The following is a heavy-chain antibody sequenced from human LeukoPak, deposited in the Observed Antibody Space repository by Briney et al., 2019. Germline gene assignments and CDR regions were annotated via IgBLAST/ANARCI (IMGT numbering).Heavy chain of an antibody. Sequence: GGSLRLSCAASGFTVSSNYMSWVRQAPGKGLEWVSVIYSGGSTYYADSVKGRFTISKDNSNNTLYLQMNSLRAEDTAVYYCAAITIFGVGYFDYWGQGTLVTVSS. J-gene: IGHJ4*02. CDR1: GFTVSSNY. D-gene: IGHD3-3*01. CDR2: IYSGGST. V-gene: IGHV3-53*01. CDR3: AAITIFGVGYFDY.